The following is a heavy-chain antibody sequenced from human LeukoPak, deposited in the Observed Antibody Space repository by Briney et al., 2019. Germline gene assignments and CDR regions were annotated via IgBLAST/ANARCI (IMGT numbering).Heavy chain of an antibody. CDR1: GFTFSSYG. CDR2: ISSSSSYT. V-gene: IGHV3-21*05. CDR3: ARFRELPDLDY. J-gene: IGHJ4*02. Sequence: GGSLRLSCAASGFTFSSYGMHWVRQAPGKGLEWVSYISSSSSYTNYADSVKGRFTISRDNAKNSLYLQMNSLRAEDTAVYYCARFRELPDLDYWGQGTLVTVSS. D-gene: IGHD1-26*01.